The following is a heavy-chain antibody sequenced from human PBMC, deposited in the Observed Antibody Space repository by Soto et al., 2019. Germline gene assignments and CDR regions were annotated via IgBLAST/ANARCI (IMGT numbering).Heavy chain of an antibody. D-gene: IGHD6-25*01. CDR2: MNPYTGEA. V-gene: IGHV1-8*01. J-gene: IGHJ4*02. CDR1: GYTFTTYD. Sequence: ASVKVSCKASGYTFTTYDINWVRQAPGQGLEWMGWMNPYTGEAGYARKFQGRVTMTRDNSISTAYMELSSLRSEDTAVYYCARRKERSGPNYFDYWGLGTLVTVSS. CDR3: ARRKERSGPNYFDY.